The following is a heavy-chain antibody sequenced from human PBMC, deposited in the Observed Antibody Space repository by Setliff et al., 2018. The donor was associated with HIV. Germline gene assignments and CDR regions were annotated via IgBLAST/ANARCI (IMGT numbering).Heavy chain of an antibody. CDR1: GYRFTDFY. D-gene: IGHD3-9*01. CDR2: INPKSGAT. CDR3: ARRAEDLAINPPSFDYYCDY. J-gene: IGHJ4*02. V-gene: IGHV1-2*02. Sequence: ASVKVSCKTFGYRFTDFYVNWVRQAPGQGLEWMGWINPKSGATKNAQKFQGRVTMTRDTSISTVYMELSSLRSDDTALYFCARRAEDLAINPPSFDYYCDYWGQGTPVTVGS.